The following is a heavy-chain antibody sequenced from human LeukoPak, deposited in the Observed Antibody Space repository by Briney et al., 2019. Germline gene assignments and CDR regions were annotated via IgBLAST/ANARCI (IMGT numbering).Heavy chain of an antibody. V-gene: IGHV4-61*02. CDR3: AREIWVRRGLQPLYYFDY. D-gene: IGHD5-24*01. CDR1: GGSVSSGSYY. J-gene: IGHJ4*02. Sequence: PSETLSLTCTVSGGSVSSGSYYWSWIRQPAGKGLEWIGRINTSGSINYNPSLKSRVTISVDTSKNQFSLKLSSVTAADTAVYYCAREIWVRRGLQPLYYFDYWGQGTLVTVSS. CDR2: INTSGSI.